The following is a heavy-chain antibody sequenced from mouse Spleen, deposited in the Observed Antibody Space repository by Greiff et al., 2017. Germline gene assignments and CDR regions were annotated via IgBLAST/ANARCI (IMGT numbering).Heavy chain of an antibody. CDR2: IDPETGGT. CDR1: GYTFTDYE. CDR3: TRGYFSYDGFAY. Sequence: VQLQQSGAELVRPGASVTLSCKASGYTFTDYEMHWVKQTPVHGLEWIGAIDPETGGTAYNQKFKGKAILTADKSSSTAYMELRSLTSEDSAVYYCTRGYFSYDGFAYWGQGTLVTVSA. J-gene: IGHJ3*01. D-gene: IGHD2-12*01. V-gene: IGHV1-15*01.